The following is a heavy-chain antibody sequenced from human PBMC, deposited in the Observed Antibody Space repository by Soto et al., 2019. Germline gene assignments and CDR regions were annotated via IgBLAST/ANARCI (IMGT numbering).Heavy chain of an antibody. J-gene: IGHJ6*02. D-gene: IGHD1-7*01. CDR2: IIPIFGTA. Sequence: QVQLVQSGAEVKKPGSSVKVSCKASGGTFSSYAISWVRQAPGQGLEWMGGIIPIFGTANYAQKFQGRVTITADESTSTAYMELSSLRSEDTAVYYCARSDTVKGTPTNCYYYYGMDVWGQGTTVTVSS. CDR1: GGTFSSYA. V-gene: IGHV1-69*01. CDR3: ARSDTVKGTPTNCYYYYGMDV.